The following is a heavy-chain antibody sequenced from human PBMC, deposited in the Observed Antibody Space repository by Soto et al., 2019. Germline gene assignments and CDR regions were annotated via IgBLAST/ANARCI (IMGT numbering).Heavy chain of an antibody. CDR1: GGSVSSGSYY. CDR2: IYYSGST. V-gene: IGHV4-61*01. CDR3: ARGKTPFLIAGWAHV. J-gene: IGHJ6*02. D-gene: IGHD6-13*01. Sequence: SETLSLTCTVSGGSVSSGSYYWSWIRQPPGKGLEWIGYIYYSGSTNYNPSLKSRVTISVDTSKNQFSLKLSSVTAADTAVYYCARGKTPFLIAGWAHVWGPGTTVTVSS.